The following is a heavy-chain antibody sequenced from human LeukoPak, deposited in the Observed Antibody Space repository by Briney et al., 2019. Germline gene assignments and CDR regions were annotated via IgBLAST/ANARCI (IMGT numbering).Heavy chain of an antibody. Sequence: GGCLRLSCAASGFTFDDYAMHWVRQAPGKGLEWVSGISWNSGSIGYADSVKGRFTISRDNAKNSLYLQMNSLRAEDTALYYCAKDRTAYYDSSGYPDYWGQGTLVTVSS. CDR2: ISWNSGSI. CDR1: GFTFDDYA. J-gene: IGHJ4*02. V-gene: IGHV3-9*01. D-gene: IGHD3-22*01. CDR3: AKDRTAYYDSSGYPDY.